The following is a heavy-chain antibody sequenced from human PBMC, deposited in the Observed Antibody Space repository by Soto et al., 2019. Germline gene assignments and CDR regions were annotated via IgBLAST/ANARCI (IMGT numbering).Heavy chain of an antibody. V-gene: IGHV4-39*01. CDR3: ARQVKVTIFGVVNWFDP. CDR1: GGSISSSSYY. D-gene: IGHD3-3*01. J-gene: IGHJ5*02. CDR2: IYYSGST. Sequence: QLQLQESGPGLVKPSETLSLTCTVSGGSISSSSYYWGWIRQPPGKGLEWIGSIYYSGSTYYNPSLKSRVTISVDPSKNQCSLKLSSVTSAETAVYYCARQVKVTIFGVVNWFDPWGQGTLVTVSS.